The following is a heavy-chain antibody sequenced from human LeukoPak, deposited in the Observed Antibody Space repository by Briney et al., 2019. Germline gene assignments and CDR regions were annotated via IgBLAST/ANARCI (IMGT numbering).Heavy chain of an antibody. V-gene: IGHV1-2*04. CDR2: INPNSGGT. CDR3: ARSTEGVADPWGMDV. Sequence: ASVKVSCKASGYTFTGYYMHWVRQAPGQGLEWMGWINPNSGGTNYAQKFQGWVTMTRDTSISTAYMELSRLRSDDTAVYYCARSTEGVADPWGMDVWGQGTTVTVSS. D-gene: IGHD2-15*01. CDR1: GYTFTGYY. J-gene: IGHJ6*02.